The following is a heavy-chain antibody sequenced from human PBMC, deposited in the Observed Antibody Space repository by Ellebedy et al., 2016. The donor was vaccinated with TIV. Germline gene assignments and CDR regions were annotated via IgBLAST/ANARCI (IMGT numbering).Heavy chain of an antibody. V-gene: IGHV4-59*08. CDR2: IYYSGST. D-gene: IGHD2-15*01. CDR1: GGSISSYY. CDR3: ARHRSDIVVSYGMDV. Sequence: SETLSLTCTVSGGSISSYYWSWIRQPPGKGLEWIGYIYYSGSTNYNPSLKSRVTISVDTSKNQFSLKLSSVTAADTAVYYCARHRSDIVVSYGMDVWGQGTTVTVSS. J-gene: IGHJ6*02.